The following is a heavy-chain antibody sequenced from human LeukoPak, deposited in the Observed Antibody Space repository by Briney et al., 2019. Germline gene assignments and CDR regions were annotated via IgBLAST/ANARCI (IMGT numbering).Heavy chain of an antibody. J-gene: IGHJ5*02. CDR3: AKDWGSSSWSNWFDP. D-gene: IGHD6-13*01. CDR1: GFTFSSYG. Sequence: GRSLRLSCAASGFTFSSYGMHWVRQAPGKGLEWVAVISYDGSNKYYADSVKGRFTISRDNSKNTLYLQMNSLRAEDTAVYYCAKDWGSSSWSNWFDPWGQGTLVTVSS. V-gene: IGHV3-30*18. CDR2: ISYDGSNK.